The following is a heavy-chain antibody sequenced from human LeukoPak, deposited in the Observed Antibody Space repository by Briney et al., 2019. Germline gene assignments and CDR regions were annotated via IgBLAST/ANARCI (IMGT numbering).Heavy chain of an antibody. Sequence: ETLSLTCTVSGGSISSYYWSWVRQAPGKGLEWVSAISGSGGSTYYADSVKGRFTISRDNSKNTLYLQMNSLRAEDTAVYYCAKVDAGLPFDYWGQGTPVTVSS. D-gene: IGHD3/OR15-3a*01. CDR2: ISGSGGST. CDR3: AKVDAGLPFDY. J-gene: IGHJ4*02. V-gene: IGHV3-23*01. CDR1: GGSISSYY.